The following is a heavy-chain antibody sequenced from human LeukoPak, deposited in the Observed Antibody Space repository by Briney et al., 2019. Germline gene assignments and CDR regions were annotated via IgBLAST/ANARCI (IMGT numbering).Heavy chain of an antibody. CDR1: GFNFRSHA. D-gene: IGHD2/OR15-2a*01. V-gene: IGHV4-34*01. CDR2: INHSGST. Sequence: LRLSCAASGFNFRSHAMCWIRQPPGKGLEWIGEINHSGSTNYNPSLKSRVTISVDTSKNQFSLKLSSVTAADTAVYYCARGGYYRFYYWGQGTLVTVSS. J-gene: IGHJ4*02. CDR3: ARGGYYRFYY.